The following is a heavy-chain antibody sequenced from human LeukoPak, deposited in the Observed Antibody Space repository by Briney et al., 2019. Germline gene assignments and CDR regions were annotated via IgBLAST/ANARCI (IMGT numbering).Heavy chain of an antibody. D-gene: IGHD3-22*01. CDR1: GYTFTSYD. V-gene: IGHV1-8*01. J-gene: IGHJ4*02. CDR3: ARGGYYDSSGYKSFDY. CDR2: MNPNSGNT. Sequence: GASVKVSCKASGYTFTSYDINWVRQATGQGLEWMGWMNPNSGNTGYAQKFQGRVTMTRNTSISTAYMELSSLRSEDTAVYYCARGGYYDSSGYKSFDYWGQGTLVTVSS.